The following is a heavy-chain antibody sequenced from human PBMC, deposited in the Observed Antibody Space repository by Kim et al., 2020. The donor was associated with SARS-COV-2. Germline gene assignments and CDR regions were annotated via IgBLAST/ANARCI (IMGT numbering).Heavy chain of an antibody. D-gene: IGHD1-26*01. J-gene: IGHJ6*02. V-gene: IGHV4-39*07. Sequence: SHTPPLKTRITISVGTSKNPFSLKLSSVTAADTAVYYCARSSIGYYGMDVWGQGTTVTVSS. CDR3: ARSSIGYYGMDV.